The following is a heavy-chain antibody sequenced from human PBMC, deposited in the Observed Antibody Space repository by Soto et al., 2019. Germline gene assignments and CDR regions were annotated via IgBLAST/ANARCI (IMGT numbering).Heavy chain of an antibody. CDR1: SVSITSSNW. Sequence: PSETLSLTCDVSSVSITSSNWWTWVRQPPGKGLEWLGKISHSGTVNYNATLRSRVTISVDKPKNQLSLKLMSVTAADTAVYYCARAYDGFDYWGPGILVTVSS. D-gene: IGHD3-16*01. V-gene: IGHV4-4*02. J-gene: IGHJ4*02. CDR3: ARAYDGFDY. CDR2: ISHSGTV.